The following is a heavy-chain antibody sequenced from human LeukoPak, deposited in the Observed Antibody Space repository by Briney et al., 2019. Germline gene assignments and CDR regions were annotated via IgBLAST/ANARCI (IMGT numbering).Heavy chain of an antibody. CDR1: GGSISSGDYY. V-gene: IGHV4-30-4*08. CDR3: AREGSSGSYWTFDY. CDR2: IYYSGST. D-gene: IGHD1-26*01. Sequence: PSETLSLTCTVSGGSISSGDYYWRWLRQPPGKGLEWIGYIYYSGSTYYNPSLKSRVTISVDTSKNQFSLKLSSVTAADTAVYYCAREGSSGSYWTFDYWGQGTLVTVSS. J-gene: IGHJ4*02.